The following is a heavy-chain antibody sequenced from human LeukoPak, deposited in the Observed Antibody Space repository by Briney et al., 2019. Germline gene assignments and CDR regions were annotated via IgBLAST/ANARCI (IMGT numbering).Heavy chain of an antibody. J-gene: IGHJ4*02. Sequence: SETLSLTCTVSGGSYYWSWIRQPPGKGLEWIGFVYYSGNTNYNPSLKSRVTISLDTSKNQFSLKLRSVTTADTAVYYCARGRYQLDYWGQGTLVTVSS. V-gene: IGHV4-59*01. CDR3: ARGRYQLDY. CDR1: GGSYY. D-gene: IGHD2-2*01. CDR2: VYYSGNT.